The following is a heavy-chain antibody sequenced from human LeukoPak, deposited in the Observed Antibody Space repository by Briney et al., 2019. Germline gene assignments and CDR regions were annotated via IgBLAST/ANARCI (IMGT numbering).Heavy chain of an antibody. Sequence: ASVKVSCKASGYTFTSYGISWVRQAPGQGLEWMGWSSAYNGNTNYAQKLQGRVTMTTDTSTSAAYMELRSLRSDDTAVYYCARGGNSGWRTPNDDYWGQGTLVTVSS. J-gene: IGHJ4*02. CDR2: SSAYNGNT. CDR3: ARGGNSGWRTPNDDY. D-gene: IGHD6-19*01. CDR1: GYTFTSYG. V-gene: IGHV1-18*01.